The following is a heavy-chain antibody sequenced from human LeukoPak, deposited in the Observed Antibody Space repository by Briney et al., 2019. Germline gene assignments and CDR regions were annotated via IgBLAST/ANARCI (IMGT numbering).Heavy chain of an antibody. D-gene: IGHD2-2*01. CDR2: ISGSGRST. CDR3: AKDQGTYCSTASCYAPDAFDM. CDR1: GFTFSSYA. J-gene: IGHJ3*02. Sequence: GGSLRLSCAASGFTFSSYAMSWVRQAPGKGLEWVSVISGSGRSTYYADSVKGRFTSSRDNSKNTLYLQMNSLRAEDTAVYYCAKDQGTYCSTASCYAPDAFDMWGKGTMVTVSS. V-gene: IGHV3-23*01.